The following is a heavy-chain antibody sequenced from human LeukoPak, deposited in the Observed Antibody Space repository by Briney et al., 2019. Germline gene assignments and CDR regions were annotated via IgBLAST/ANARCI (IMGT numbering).Heavy chain of an antibody. CDR1: GFTFGDFP. J-gene: IGHJ4*02. Sequence: GGSLRLSCAASGFTFGDFPIHWVRQTPGKGLQWAACIIYDGTKQYYADSLRGRFTISRDNSKNMLYLQISSLGPEDTAVYYCAKDGRRGWDFDFWGQGTLVTVSS. CDR3: AKDGRRGWDFDF. V-gene: IGHV3-30*02. D-gene: IGHD3-10*01. CDR2: IIYDGTKQ.